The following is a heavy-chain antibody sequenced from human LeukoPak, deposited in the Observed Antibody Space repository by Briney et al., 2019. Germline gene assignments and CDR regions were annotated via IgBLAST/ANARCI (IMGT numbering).Heavy chain of an antibody. D-gene: IGHD2-2*01. V-gene: IGHV3-33*01. Sequence: GRSLRLSCAASGFTFSSYGTHWVRQAPGKGLEWVAVIWYDGSNKYYADSVKGRFTISRDNSKNTLYLQMNSLRAEDTAVYYCARGRSTVPAAISYWGQGTPVTVSS. CDR3: ARGRSTVPAAISY. CDR2: IWYDGSNK. CDR1: GFTFSSYG. J-gene: IGHJ4*02.